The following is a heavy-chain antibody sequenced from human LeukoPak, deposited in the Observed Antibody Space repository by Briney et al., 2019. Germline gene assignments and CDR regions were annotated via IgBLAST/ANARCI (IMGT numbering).Heavy chain of an antibody. CDR1: GFTFSSYG. CDR2: IWYDGSNK. J-gene: IGHJ4*02. Sequence: GGSLRLSCAASGFTFSSYGMHWVRQAPGKGLEWVAVIWYDGSNKYYADPVKGRFTISRDNSKNTLYLQMNSLRAEDTAVYYCARARGVAAYFDYWGQGTLVTVSS. V-gene: IGHV3-33*01. CDR3: ARARGVAAYFDY. D-gene: IGHD6-19*01.